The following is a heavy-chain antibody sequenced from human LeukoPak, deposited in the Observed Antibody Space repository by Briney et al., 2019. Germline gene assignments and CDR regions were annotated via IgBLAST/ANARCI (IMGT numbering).Heavy chain of an antibody. V-gene: IGHV3-66*01. CDR3: ARDSHSGSYRNHIEDDY. D-gene: IGHD1-26*01. J-gene: IGHJ4*02. CDR2: IYSGGST. Sequence: PGGSLRLSCAASGFTVSSNYMSWVRQAPGKGLEWVSVIYSGGSTYYADSVKGRFTISRDNSKNTLYLQMNSLRAEDTAVYYCARDSHSGSYRNHIEDDYWGQGTLVTVSS. CDR1: GFTVSSNY.